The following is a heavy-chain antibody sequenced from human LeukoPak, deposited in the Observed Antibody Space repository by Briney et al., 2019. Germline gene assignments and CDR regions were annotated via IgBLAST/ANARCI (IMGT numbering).Heavy chain of an antibody. D-gene: IGHD3-3*01. V-gene: IGHV4-4*09. CDR1: GGSISSYC. Sequence: SETLSLTCTVSGGSISSYCWSWVRQPPGKGLEWIGYIYTSGSTGYNPSLKSRVTMSVDTSKNQLSMELRFLTAADTAVYFCATSYDAKTAPYDLWGQGTLVIVSS. CDR3: ATSYDAKTAPYDL. CDR2: IYTSGST. J-gene: IGHJ5*02.